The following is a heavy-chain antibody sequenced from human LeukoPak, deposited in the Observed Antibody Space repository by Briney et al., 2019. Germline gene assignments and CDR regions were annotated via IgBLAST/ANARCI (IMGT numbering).Heavy chain of an antibody. CDR3: ARRVYYYDTSPTLLGMGFDY. V-gene: IGHV3-7*01. J-gene: IGHJ4*02. CDR1: GFTFTNYW. D-gene: IGHD3-22*01. Sequence: GGSLRLSCAASGFTFTNYWMTWVRQAPGKGLEWVASIEKGGSEKNYVDSVKGRFTISRDNSKNTLYLQMNSLRAEDTAVYYCARRVYYYDTSPTLLGMGFDYWGQGTLVTVSS. CDR2: IEKGGSEK.